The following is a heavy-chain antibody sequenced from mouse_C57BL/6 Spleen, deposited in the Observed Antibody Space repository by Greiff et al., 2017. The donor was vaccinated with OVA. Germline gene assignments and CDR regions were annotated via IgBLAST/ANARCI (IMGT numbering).Heavy chain of an antibody. J-gene: IGHJ1*03. Sequence: QVQLQQPGAELVRPGSSVKLSCKASGYTFTSYWMDWVKQRPGQGLEWIGNIYPSDSETHYNQKFKDKATLTVDKSSSTAYMQLSSLTSEDSAVYYCARSPYYYGSGGYFDVWGTGTTVTVSS. CDR1: GYTFTSYW. CDR2: IYPSDSET. CDR3: ARSPYYYGSGGYFDV. D-gene: IGHD1-1*01. V-gene: IGHV1-61*01.